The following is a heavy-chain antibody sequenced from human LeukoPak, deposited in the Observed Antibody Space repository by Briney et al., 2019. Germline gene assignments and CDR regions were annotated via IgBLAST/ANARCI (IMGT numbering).Heavy chain of an antibody. CDR2: ISGNGGTT. V-gene: IGHV3-23*01. Sequence: PGGSLRLSCAASGFTFVNYAMSWVRQAPGKGLEWVPVISGNGGTTYYAASVKGRFSIPRDNSKNTLILQMNRLRAEDTAVYYCAKGTYYYDSSGYYYGPTFDNWGQGTLVTVSA. CDR1: GFTFVNYA. D-gene: IGHD3-22*01. CDR3: AKGTYYYDSSGYYYGPTFDN. J-gene: IGHJ4*02.